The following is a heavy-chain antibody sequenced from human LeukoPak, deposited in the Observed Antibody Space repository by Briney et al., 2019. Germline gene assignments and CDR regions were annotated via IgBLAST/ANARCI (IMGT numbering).Heavy chain of an antibody. V-gene: IGHV3-7*01. CDR2: IKQDGSEK. CDR1: GFTVSSNY. D-gene: IGHD7-27*01. J-gene: IGHJ4*02. CDR3: ARDYTGGWNDY. Sequence: GGSLRLSCAASGFTVSSNYMSWVRQAPGKGLEWVANIKQDGSEKYYVDSVKGRFTISRDNAKNSLYLQMNSLRAEDTAVYYCARDYTGGWNDYWGQGTLVTVSS.